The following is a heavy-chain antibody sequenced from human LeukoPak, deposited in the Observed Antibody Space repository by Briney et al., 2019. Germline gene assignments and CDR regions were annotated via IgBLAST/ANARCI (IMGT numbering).Heavy chain of an antibody. Sequence: GASVKVSCKASGYTFTTYEIHWVRQATGQGLEWMGWMNPNSGNTGYAQKFHGRVIITRNPSINTAYMELSRLRSDDTAVYYCARAVVDLRLGELPKYYFDYWGQGTLVTVSS. V-gene: IGHV1-8*01. J-gene: IGHJ4*02. CDR2: MNPNSGNT. D-gene: IGHD3-16*01. CDR3: ARAVVDLRLGELPKYYFDY. CDR1: GYTFTTYE.